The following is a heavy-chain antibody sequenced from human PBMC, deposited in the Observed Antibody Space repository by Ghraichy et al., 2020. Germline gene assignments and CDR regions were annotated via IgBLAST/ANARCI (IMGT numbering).Heavy chain of an antibody. CDR2: ISSSSSYI. V-gene: IGHV3-21*01. CDR1: GFTFSSYS. J-gene: IGHJ5*02. CDR3: ASDSSSSGSWFDP. D-gene: IGHD6-6*01. Sequence: GGSLRLSCAASGFTFSSYSMNWVRQAPGKGLEWVSSISSSSSYIYYADSVKGRFTISRDNAKNSLYLQMNSLRAEDTAVYYCASDSSSSGSWFDPWGQGTLVTVSS.